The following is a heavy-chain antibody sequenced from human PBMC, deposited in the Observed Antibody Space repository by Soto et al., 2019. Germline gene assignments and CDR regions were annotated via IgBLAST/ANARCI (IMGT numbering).Heavy chain of an antibody. CDR2: INPSNGRQ. V-gene: IGHV1-46*01. D-gene: IGHD5-12*01. J-gene: IGHJ4*02. CDR3: ARDTSDMAPSFDS. CDR1: GYSFTNNY. Sequence: QVQLVQSGAEVRKPGASVRISCKASGYSFTNNYIHWVRQAPGRGFEWLAMINPSNGRQGYGRKFLCRVTVTQDTSTSTGYMELTSLRSEDTAMYYCARDTSDMAPSFDSWGQGTLVAVSS.